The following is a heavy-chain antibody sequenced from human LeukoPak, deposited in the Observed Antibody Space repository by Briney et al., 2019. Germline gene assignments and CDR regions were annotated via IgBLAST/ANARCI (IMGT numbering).Heavy chain of an antibody. CDR2: ISSSSSYI. Sequence: GGSLRLSCAASGFTFSSYDMTWVRQAPGRGLEWVSSISSSSSYIYYADSVKGRFTISRDNAKNSLYLQMNSLRAEDTAVYYCASNRAIDAFDIWGQGTMVTVSS. J-gene: IGHJ3*02. V-gene: IGHV3-21*01. CDR3: ASNRAIDAFDI. CDR1: GFTFSSYD.